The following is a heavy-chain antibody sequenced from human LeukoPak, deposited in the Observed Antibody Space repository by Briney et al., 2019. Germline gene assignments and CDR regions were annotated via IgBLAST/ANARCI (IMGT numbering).Heavy chain of an antibody. D-gene: IGHD6-19*01. Sequence: GGSLTLSCAASGFTFSSYSMNWVRQAPGKGLEWVSSISSSSSYIYYADSVKGRFTISRDNAKNSLYLQMNSLRAEDTAVYYCARVPYSSGWSDYWGQGTLVTVSS. CDR1: GFTFSSYS. V-gene: IGHV3-21*01. CDR2: ISSSSSYI. J-gene: IGHJ4*02. CDR3: ARVPYSSGWSDY.